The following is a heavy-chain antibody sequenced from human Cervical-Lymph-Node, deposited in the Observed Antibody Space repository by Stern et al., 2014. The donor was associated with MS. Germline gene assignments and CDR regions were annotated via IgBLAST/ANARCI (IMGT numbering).Heavy chain of an antibody. CDR1: GFTFSGCC. CDR3: TRDFGGDAGY. V-gene: IGHV3-74*01. CDR2: IGRDGSIT. J-gene: IGHJ4*02. D-gene: IGHD3-10*01. Sequence: EMQLVESGGGSVQPGASLTLSCAASGFTFSGCCKHWVRQAPGKGLEWVSCIGRDGSITSYADSVKGRFTISRDNAKNTLFLQMHSLRAEDTALYYCTRDFGGDAGYWGQGTLVTVSS.